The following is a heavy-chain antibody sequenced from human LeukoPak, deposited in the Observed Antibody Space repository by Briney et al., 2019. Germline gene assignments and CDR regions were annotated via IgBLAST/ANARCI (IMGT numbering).Heavy chain of an antibody. D-gene: IGHD5-24*01. CDR1: GYTFTGYS. J-gene: IGHJ5*02. V-gene: IGHV1-2*02. CDR3: ARSPPSTIRFDP. Sequence: SVKVSCKSSGYTFTGYSMHWVRQAPGQGLEWMGWINPNSGGTNYAQKLQGRVTMTRDTSISTAYMELSRLRSDDTAVYYCARSPPSTIRFDPWGQGTLVTVSS. CDR2: INPNSGGT.